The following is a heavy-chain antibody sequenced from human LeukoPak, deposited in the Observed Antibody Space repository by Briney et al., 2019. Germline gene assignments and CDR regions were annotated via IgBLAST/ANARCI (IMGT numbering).Heavy chain of an antibody. Sequence: ASVKVSCKASGYTFTGYYMHWVRQAPGQGLEWMGWINPNSGGTNYAQNFQGRVTMTRDTSISTAYMELSRLRSDDTAVYYCASVAGTVYFQHWGQGTLVTVSS. CDR3: ASVAGTVYFQH. J-gene: IGHJ1*01. V-gene: IGHV1-2*02. CDR1: GYTFTGYY. D-gene: IGHD6-19*01. CDR2: INPNSGGT.